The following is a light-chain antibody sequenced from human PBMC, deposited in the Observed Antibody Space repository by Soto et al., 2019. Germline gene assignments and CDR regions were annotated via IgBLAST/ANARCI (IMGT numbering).Light chain of an antibody. Sequence: IVFTQSPATLAVSPRERATLSCRASQSVRSNLAWYQQKPGQGPRLLIFGASTRATNIPARFSGSGSGTEFTLTISSLQSEDFAVYYCQQYINWPPLTFGGGTKV. CDR1: QSVRSN. CDR2: GAS. V-gene: IGKV3-15*01. J-gene: IGKJ4*01. CDR3: QQYINWPPLT.